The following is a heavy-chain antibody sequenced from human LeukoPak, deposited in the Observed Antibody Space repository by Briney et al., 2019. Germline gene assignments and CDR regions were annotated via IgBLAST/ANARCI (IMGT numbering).Heavy chain of an antibody. D-gene: IGHD3-9*01. V-gene: IGHV3-23*01. CDR3: AKDQEVLRYFDWASNAFDI. J-gene: IGHJ3*02. Sequence: GGSLRLSCAASGFTFSSYGMSWVRQAPGKGLEWVSAISGSGGSTYYADSVKGRFTISRDNSKNTLYLQMNSLRAEDTAVYYCAKDQEVLRYFDWASNAFDIWGQGTMVTVSS. CDR1: GFTFSSYG. CDR2: ISGSGGST.